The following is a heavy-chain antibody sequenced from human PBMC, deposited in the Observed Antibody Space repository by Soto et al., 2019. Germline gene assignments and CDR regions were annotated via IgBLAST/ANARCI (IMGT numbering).Heavy chain of an antibody. V-gene: IGHV3-33*01. J-gene: IGHJ3*02. CDR2: IWYDGSNK. D-gene: IGHD5-12*01. CDR1: GFTFSSYG. CDR3: ARDRGVATAYDAFDI. Sequence: GGSLRLSCAASGFTFSSYGMHWVRQAPGKGLEWVAVIWYDGSNKYYADSVKGRFTISRDNSKNTLYLQVNSLRAEDTAVYYCARDRGVATAYDAFDIWGQGTMVTVSS.